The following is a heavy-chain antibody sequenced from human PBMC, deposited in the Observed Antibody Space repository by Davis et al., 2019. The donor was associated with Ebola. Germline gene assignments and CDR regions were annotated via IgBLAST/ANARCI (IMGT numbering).Heavy chain of an antibody. CDR3: ARRTHYAHSYFDL. V-gene: IGHV5-10-1*04. Sequence: KVSCKGSGYSFTSYWISWVRQMPGKGLEWMGRIDPSDSYTNYSPSFQGQVTISADKSISTAYLQWSSLKASDTAMYYRARRTHYAHSYFDLWGRGTLVTVSS. CDR1: GYSFTSYW. D-gene: IGHD4-17*01. CDR2: IDPSDSYT. J-gene: IGHJ2*01.